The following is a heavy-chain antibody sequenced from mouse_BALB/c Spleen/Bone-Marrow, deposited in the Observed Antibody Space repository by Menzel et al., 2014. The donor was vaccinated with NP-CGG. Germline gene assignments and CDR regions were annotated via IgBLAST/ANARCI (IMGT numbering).Heavy chain of an antibody. CDR2: IDPANGNT. D-gene: IGHD4-1*01. CDR1: GFNIKDTY. V-gene: IGHV14-3*02. Sequence: VQLQQSGAELVKPGASVKLSCTASGFNIKDTYMHWVKQRPEQGLEWIGRIDPANGNTKYDPKFQGKATITADTSSNTPCLQLSRLTSEDTAVYYCARWEYYAMDYWGQGTSVTVSS. CDR3: ARWEYYAMDY. J-gene: IGHJ4*01.